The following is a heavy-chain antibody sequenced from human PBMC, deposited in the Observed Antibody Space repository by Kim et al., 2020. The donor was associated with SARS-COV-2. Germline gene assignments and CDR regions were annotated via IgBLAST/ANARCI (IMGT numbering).Heavy chain of an antibody. CDR1: GFTFSNYA. V-gene: IGHV3-23*01. D-gene: IGHD3-10*01. CDR2: ISGSDGST. J-gene: IGHJ4*01. CDR3: AKKFHYGSGSYLYYFDY. Sequence: GGSLRLSCAASGFTFSNYAMSWVRQAPGKGLEWVSTISGSDGSTYYADSVRGRFTIARDNSKNTLFLQMNSLRAEDTAVYYCAKKFHYGSGSYLYYFDYWRHGPLVTVSS.